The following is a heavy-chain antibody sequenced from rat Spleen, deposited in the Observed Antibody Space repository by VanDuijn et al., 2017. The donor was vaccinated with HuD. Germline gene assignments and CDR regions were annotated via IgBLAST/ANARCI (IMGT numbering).Heavy chain of an antibody. D-gene: IGHD1-12*01. CDR3: ARANRDSYAHFDY. CDR2: IWTGGST. J-gene: IGHJ2*01. Sequence: QVQLKESGPGLVQPSQTLSLTCTVSGFSLTSYHVSWVRQPPGKGLEWMGVIWTGGSTAYNSLRKSRLSITRDISKSQVVLKMNSLQTEDTATYYCARANRDSYAHFDYWGQGVMVTVSS. V-gene: IGHV2-43*01. CDR1: GFSLTSYH.